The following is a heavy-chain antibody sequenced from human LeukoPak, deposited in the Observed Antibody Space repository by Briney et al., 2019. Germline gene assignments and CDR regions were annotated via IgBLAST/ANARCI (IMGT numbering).Heavy chain of an antibody. CDR2: IYYSGST. D-gene: IGHD6-6*01. Sequence: PSETLSLTCTVSGGSISSHYWSWIRQPPGKGLEWIGYIYYSGSTNYNPSLKSRVTISVDTSKNQFSLKLSSVTAADTAVYYCAGVSGSIAAHNFDYWGQGTLVTVSS. V-gene: IGHV4-59*11. J-gene: IGHJ4*02. CDR3: AGVSGSIAAHNFDY. CDR1: GGSISSHY.